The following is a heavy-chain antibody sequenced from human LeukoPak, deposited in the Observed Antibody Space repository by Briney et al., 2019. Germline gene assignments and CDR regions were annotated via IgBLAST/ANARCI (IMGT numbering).Heavy chain of an antibody. CDR1: GYTFTSYA. V-gene: IGHV1-3*01. CDR2: INAGNGNT. D-gene: IGHD3-10*01. CDR3: ARPITMVRGVMGFDY. Sequence: ASVKVSCKASGYTFTSYAMHWVRQAPGQRLEWMGWINAGNGNTKYSQKFQGRVTITRDTSASTAYMELSSLRSEDTAVYYCARPITMVRGVMGFDYWGQGTLVTVSS. J-gene: IGHJ4*02.